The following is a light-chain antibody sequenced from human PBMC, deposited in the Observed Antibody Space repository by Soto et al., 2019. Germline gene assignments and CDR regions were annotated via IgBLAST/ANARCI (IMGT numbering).Light chain of an antibody. Sequence: AIQMTQSPSSLSASVGDRVTITCWASQDIRNDLGWYQQKPGKAPNLLIYGASTLQSGVPPRFSGSGSGTGFTLTISSLQPEDFAAYYCLQDYSYPFTFGQGTKLEIE. CDR1: QDIRND. CDR2: GAS. J-gene: IGKJ2*01. V-gene: IGKV1-6*01. CDR3: LQDYSYPFT.